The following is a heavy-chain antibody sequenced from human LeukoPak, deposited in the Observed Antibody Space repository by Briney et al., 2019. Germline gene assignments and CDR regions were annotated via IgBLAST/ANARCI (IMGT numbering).Heavy chain of an antibody. CDR2: ISYDGSNK. CDR3: AKVLLFLEWSLPLYGMDV. Sequence: GALRLSCAASGFTFSSYGMHWVRQAPGKGLEWVAVISYDGSNKYYADSVKGRFTISRDNSKNTLYLQMNSLRAEDTAVYYCAKVLLFLEWSLPLYGMDVWGQGTTVTVSS. CDR1: GFTFSSYG. V-gene: IGHV3-30*18. D-gene: IGHD3-3*01. J-gene: IGHJ6*01.